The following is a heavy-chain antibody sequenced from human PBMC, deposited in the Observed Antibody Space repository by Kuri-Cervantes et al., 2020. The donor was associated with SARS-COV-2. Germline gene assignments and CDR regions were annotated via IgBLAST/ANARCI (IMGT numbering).Heavy chain of an antibody. V-gene: IGHV3-30-3*01. D-gene: IGHD2-8*01. J-gene: IGHJ4*02. CDR1: GFTFSRYA. CDR3: ARGRLGVHDS. CDR2: ISNDGSNK. Sequence: GESLKISCAASGFTFSRYAMHWVRQAPGKGLEWVAVISNDGSNKDYTASVKGRFTISRDNSQNTLYLQMKSLRTEDTALYYCARGRLGVHDSWGQGTLVTVSS.